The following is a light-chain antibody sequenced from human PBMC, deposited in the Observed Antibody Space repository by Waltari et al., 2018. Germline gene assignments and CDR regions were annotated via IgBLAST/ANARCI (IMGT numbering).Light chain of an antibody. J-gene: IGLJ1*01. CDR1: ELEKKY. V-gene: IGLV3-1*01. CDR3: QAWDSGAAGV. Sequence: SYYLTQSPSVSVSPGQTASITCSGDELEKKYICWYQQKPGQSPVLLISQDVRRPSEIPERFSGSNSGNTATLTISGTQPMDEADYYCQAWDSGAAGVFGNGTKVTVL. CDR2: QDV.